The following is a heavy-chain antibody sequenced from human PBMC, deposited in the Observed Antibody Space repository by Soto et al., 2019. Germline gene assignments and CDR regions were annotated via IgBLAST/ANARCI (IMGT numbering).Heavy chain of an antibody. CDR3: ARGPYRGIYYY. V-gene: IGHV4-39*01. D-gene: IGHD1-26*01. Sequence: SETLSLTCTVSGGSISSGSYNWGWVRQPPGKGLEWIGSFYYSGSTHYNPSLKSRVTISVDTSKNQFSQQLTSVTAADTAVYYCARGPYRGIYYYWGQGTLVIVSS. CDR1: GGSISSGSYN. CDR2: FYYSGST. J-gene: IGHJ4*02.